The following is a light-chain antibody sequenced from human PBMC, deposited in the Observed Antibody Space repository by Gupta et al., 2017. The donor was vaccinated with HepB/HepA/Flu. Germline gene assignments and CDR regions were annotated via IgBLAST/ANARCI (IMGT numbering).Light chain of an antibody. CDR3: MKGLKAPCT. J-gene: IGKJ2*02. Sequence: DSVMTQSPISLPVTPGEPASISCRSSQSLLHSSGNHYLDWYLQKPGQSPQLLIYLVSTRASGVPDRFSGSGSGTDFTLKISRVEADDVGVYFWMKGLKAPCTFGQGTKMDIK. CDR2: LVS. V-gene: IGKV2-28*01. CDR1: QSLLHSSGNHY.